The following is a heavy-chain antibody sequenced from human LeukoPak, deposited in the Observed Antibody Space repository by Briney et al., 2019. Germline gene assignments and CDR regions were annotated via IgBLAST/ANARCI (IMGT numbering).Heavy chain of an antibody. CDR2: ISSSSSYI. CDR3: ARDPGYYDSSTYFDY. V-gene: IGHV3-21*01. Sequence: PGGSLRLSCAASGFTFSSYSMNWVRQAPGKGLEWVSSISSSSSYIYYADSVKGRFTISRDNAKNSLYLQMNSLRAEDTAVYYCARDPGYYDSSTYFDYWGQGTLVTVSS. CDR1: GFTFSSYS. J-gene: IGHJ4*02. D-gene: IGHD3-22*01.